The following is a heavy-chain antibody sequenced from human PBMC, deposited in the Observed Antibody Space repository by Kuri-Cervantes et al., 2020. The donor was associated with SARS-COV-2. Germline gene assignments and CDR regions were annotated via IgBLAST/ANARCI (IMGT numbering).Heavy chain of an antibody. V-gene: IGHV4-34*01. Sequence: SETLSLTCAVYGGSFSAYYWRWSWIRQPPGKGLEWIGEINHSGSTNYNPSLKSRVTISVDKSKNQFSLKLSSVTAADTAVYYCARETYDYVWGSYRLPRLDYWGQGTLVTVSS. D-gene: IGHD3-16*02. CDR3: ARETYDYVWGSYRLPRLDY. CDR1: GGSFSAYY. CDR2: INHSGST. J-gene: IGHJ4*02.